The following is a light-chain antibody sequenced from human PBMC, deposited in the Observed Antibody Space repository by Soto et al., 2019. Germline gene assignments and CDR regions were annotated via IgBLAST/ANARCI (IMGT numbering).Light chain of an antibody. V-gene: IGLV2-23*02. CDR2: EVS. CDR1: SSDVGSYNL. J-gene: IGLJ1*01. CDR3: CSYAGSSIP. Sequence: ALTQPASVSGSPGQSITISCTGTSSDVGSYNLVSWYQQHPGKAPKLMIYEVSKRPSGVSNRFSGSKSGNTASLTISGLQAEDEADYYCCSYAGSSIPIGTGTKVTVL.